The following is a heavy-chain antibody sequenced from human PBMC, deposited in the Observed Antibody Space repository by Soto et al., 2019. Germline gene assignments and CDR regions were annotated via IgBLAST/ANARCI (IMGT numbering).Heavy chain of an antibody. CDR3: AIDGPAGATSRALSDY. Sequence: QVQLVESGGGVVQPGRSLRLSCATSGFTFGGYGMHWVRQAPGKGLEWVAVILYDGSNKYYADSVKGRFTVSRDNSRNTLFLQMNSLRAEDTAVYYCAIDGPAGATSRALSDYWGQGTLVTVSS. CDR1: GFTFGGYG. J-gene: IGHJ4*02. D-gene: IGHD2-2*01. CDR2: ILYDGSNK. V-gene: IGHV3-33*05.